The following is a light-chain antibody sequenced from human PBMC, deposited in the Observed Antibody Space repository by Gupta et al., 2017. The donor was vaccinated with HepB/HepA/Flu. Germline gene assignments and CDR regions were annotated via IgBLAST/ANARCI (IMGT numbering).Light chain of an antibody. J-gene: IGKJ4*01. CDR2: GAS. V-gene: IGKV3-11*01. CDR3: QQRYKWPLT. Sequence: IVFTLSPRPPSLSSGASVTLSCSDSKRISNFLAWYQQTPGQAPRRLIYGASNRATGLPARFSGSGSGTDFTLTITNLEPEDVAVYYCQQRYKWPLTFGGGTKVEIK. CDR1: KRISNF.